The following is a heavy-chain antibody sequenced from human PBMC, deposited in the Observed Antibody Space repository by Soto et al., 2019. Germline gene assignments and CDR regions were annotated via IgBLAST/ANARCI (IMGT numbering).Heavy chain of an antibody. CDR2: ISGSGGST. D-gene: IGHD6-19*01. CDR1: GFTFSSYA. Sequence: GGSLRLSCAASGFTFSSYAMSWVRQAPGKGLEWVSAISGSGGSTYYVDSVKGRFTISRDNSKNTLYLQMNSRRAEDTAVYYCAKVAGGSGWTGDFDYWGQGTLVTVSS. V-gene: IGHV3-23*01. J-gene: IGHJ4*02. CDR3: AKVAGGSGWTGDFDY.